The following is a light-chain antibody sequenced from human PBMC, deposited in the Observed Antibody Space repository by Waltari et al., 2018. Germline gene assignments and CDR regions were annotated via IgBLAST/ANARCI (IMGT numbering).Light chain of an antibody. J-gene: IGLJ2*01. CDR2: DVS. CDR3: SSQSSNDVVL. V-gene: IGLV2-14*01. Sequence: QSALTQPASVSGSPGQSVTIFCAGTSNDVGVYNSVSLYQEHPGQAPRVIIYDVSDRPSGVSDRFSGSKSGNTASLTISGLQAEDEADYYCSSQSSNDVVLFGGGTKLTVL. CDR1: SNDVGVYNS.